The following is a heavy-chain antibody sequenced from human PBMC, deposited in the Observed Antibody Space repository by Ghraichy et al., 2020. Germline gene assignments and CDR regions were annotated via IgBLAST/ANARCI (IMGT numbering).Heavy chain of an antibody. D-gene: IGHD3-9*01. CDR1: GFTFDDYG. J-gene: IGHJ6*02. CDR2: ISWNRGSI. CDR3: AKVLIPQEHYGLDV. Sequence: GGFLRLSCAASGFTFDDYGMHWVRQAPGKGLEWVSSISWNRGSIGYADSVKGRFTISRDNSKNSLYLQMNSLRPEDTALYYCAKVLIPQEHYGLDVWGQGTTVTVSS. V-gene: IGHV3-9*01.